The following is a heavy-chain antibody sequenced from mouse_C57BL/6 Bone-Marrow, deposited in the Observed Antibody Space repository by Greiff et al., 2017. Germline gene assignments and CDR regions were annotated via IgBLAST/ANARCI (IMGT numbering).Heavy chain of an antibody. V-gene: IGHV1-81*01. D-gene: IGHD1-1*01. CDR3: ATDYYGSSHPYWYFDV. CDR1: GYTFTSYG. CDR2: IYPRSGNT. Sequence: QVQLQQSGAELARPGASVKLSCKASGYTFTSYGISWVKQRTGQGLEWIGEIYPRSGNTYYNEKFKGKATLTADKSSSTAYMELRSLTSEDSAVYFCATDYYGSSHPYWYFDVWGTGTTVTVSS. J-gene: IGHJ1*03.